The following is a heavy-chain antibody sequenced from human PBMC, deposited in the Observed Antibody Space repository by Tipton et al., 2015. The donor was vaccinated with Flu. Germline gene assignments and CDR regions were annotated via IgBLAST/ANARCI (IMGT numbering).Heavy chain of an antibody. CDR3: ARGDCSSTSCLDY. Sequence: GLVKPSETLSLTCAVYGGSFSGYYWSWIRQPPGKGLEWIGEINHSGSTDYNPSLKSRVTISVDTSKNQFSLKLSSVTAADTAVYYCARGDCSSTSCLDYWGQGTLVTVSS. D-gene: IGHD2-2*01. CDR2: INHSGST. J-gene: IGHJ4*02. CDR1: GGSFSGYY. V-gene: IGHV4-34*01.